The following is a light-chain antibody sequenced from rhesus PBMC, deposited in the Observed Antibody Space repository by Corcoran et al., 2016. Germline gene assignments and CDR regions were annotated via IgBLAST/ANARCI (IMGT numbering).Light chain of an antibody. V-gene: IGKV1-69*01. J-gene: IGKJ4*01. CDR1: QGISNW. Sequence: DIQMTQSPSSLSASVGDRVTITCRASQGISNWLAWYQQKPGKASKLLIYRASNLETGVPSRFSGSGSGTAFTFSINTLHPEAIATYYGKQHGNSPLTFGGGTKVELK. CDR3: KQHGNSPLT. CDR2: RAS.